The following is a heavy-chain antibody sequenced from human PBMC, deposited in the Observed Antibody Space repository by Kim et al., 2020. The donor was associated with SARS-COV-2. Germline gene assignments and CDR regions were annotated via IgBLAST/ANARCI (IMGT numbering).Heavy chain of an antibody. CDR2: ISSSSSTI. J-gene: IGHJ6*02. Sequence: GGSLRLSCAASGFTFSSYSMNWVRQAPGKGLEWVSYISSSSSTIYYADSVKGRFTISRDNAKNSLYLQMNGLRDEDTAVYYCASYGSGRQGTLYYYYYGMDVWGQGTTVTVSS. D-gene: IGHD3-10*01. CDR1: GFTFSSYS. CDR3: ASYGSGRQGTLYYYYYGMDV. V-gene: IGHV3-48*02.